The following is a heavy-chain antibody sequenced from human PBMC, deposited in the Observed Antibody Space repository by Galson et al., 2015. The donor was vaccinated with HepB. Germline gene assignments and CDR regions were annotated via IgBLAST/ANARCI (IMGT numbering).Heavy chain of an antibody. CDR2: FDPEGGET. CDR1: GYTLTELS. V-gene: IGHV1-24*01. CDR3: RVKYYYDSSGYYTQGEFDY. D-gene: IGHD3-22*01. Sequence: SVKVSCKVSGYTLTELSMHWVRQAPGKGLEWMGGFDPEGGETIYAQKFQGRVTMTEDTSTDTAYMELSSLRSEDTAVYYCRVKYYYDSSGYYTQGEFDYWGQGTLVTVSS. J-gene: IGHJ4*02.